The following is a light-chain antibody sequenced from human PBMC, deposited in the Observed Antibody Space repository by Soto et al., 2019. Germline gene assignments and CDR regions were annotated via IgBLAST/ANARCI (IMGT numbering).Light chain of an antibody. Sequence: QSALTQPASVSGSPGQSITFSCTGTSSDIGAYNYVSWYQHHPGKAPKLLIYDVTDRPSGVSDRFSGSKSVTTASLTISGLQAEDEADYFCSPYTTINTVVVFGGGTKLTVL. CDR1: SSDIGAYNY. CDR3: SPYTTINTVVV. J-gene: IGLJ3*02. V-gene: IGLV2-14*03. CDR2: DVT.